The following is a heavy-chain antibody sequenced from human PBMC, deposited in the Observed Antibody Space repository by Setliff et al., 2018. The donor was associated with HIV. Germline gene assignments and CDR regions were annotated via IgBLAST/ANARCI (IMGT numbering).Heavy chain of an antibody. Sequence: PGGSLSLSCAASGFTFSSYWMSWVRQAPGKGLEWVANIKQDGSEKYYVDSVKGRFTISRDNAKNSLYLQMNILRAEDTAVYYCAGHFGYCSSTSCEGYWGQGALVTVSS. D-gene: IGHD2-2*01. CDR1: GFTFSSYW. CDR3: AGHFGYCSSTSCEGY. V-gene: IGHV3-7*05. J-gene: IGHJ4*02. CDR2: IKQDGSEK.